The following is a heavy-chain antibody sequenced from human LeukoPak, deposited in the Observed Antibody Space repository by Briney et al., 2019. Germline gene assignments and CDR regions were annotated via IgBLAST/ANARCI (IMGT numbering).Heavy chain of an antibody. CDR3: ARGFRGDNFDY. CDR2: IYTSGST. Sequence: SSETLSLTCAVSGGSITSTTDSWAWIRQSPGKGLEWIGRIYTSGSTNYNPSLKSRVTISVDTSKNQFSLKLSSVTAADTAVYFCARGFRGDNFDYWGQGTLVIVSS. V-gene: IGHV4-39*07. D-gene: IGHD7-27*01. CDR1: GGSITSTTDS. J-gene: IGHJ4*02.